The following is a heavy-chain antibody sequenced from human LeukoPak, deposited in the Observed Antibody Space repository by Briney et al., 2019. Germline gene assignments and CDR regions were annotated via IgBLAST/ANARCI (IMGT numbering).Heavy chain of an antibody. CDR1: GFTFSSNA. CDR2: ISGSGDSS. V-gene: IGHV3-23*01. CDR3: AKDAVGPAYSSSWYEFDS. J-gene: IGHJ4*02. Sequence: GGSLRLSCAAPGFTFSSNAMSWVRQAPGKGLEWVSCISGSGDSSHYADSVKGRFTISRDNSKNTLYLQMNSLRAEDTAVYYCAKDAVGPAYSSSWYEFDSWGQGTLVTVSS. D-gene: IGHD6-13*01.